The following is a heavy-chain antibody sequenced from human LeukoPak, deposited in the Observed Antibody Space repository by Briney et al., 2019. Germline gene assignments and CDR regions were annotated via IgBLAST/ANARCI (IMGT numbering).Heavy chain of an antibody. V-gene: IGHV3-23*01. CDR3: AKDPLGVVDAFDL. J-gene: IGHJ3*01. D-gene: IGHD2-21*01. CDR2: ISGSSSNT. CDR1: GFTFSTYA. Sequence: VGSLRLSCVGSGFTFSTYAMNWVRQAPGKGLEWVSTISGSSSNTYYAESVKGRFTISRDNSKNTVFLQMNSLRAEDTAIYYCAKDPLGVVDAFDLWGQGTVVTVSS.